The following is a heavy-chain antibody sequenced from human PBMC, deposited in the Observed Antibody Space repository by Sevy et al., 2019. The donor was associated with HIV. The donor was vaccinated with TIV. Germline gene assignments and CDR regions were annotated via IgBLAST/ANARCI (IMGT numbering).Heavy chain of an antibody. V-gene: IGHV3-21*01. D-gene: IGHD5-12*01. J-gene: IGHJ3*02. CDR1: GFTFSSSN. Sequence: GGSLRLSCAASGFTFSSSNMNWVRQAPGKGLEWVSSISSSSSYIYYADSLKGRFTISRDNAKNSLYLQMNSLSAEVTAVYYCARDEATGIAFDIWGQGTMVTVSS. CDR3: ARDEATGIAFDI. CDR2: ISSSSSYI.